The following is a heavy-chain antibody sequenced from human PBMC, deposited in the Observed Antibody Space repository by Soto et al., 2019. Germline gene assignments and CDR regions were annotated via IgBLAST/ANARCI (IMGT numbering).Heavy chain of an antibody. CDR3: ARDSRTAVVVPAAMFYYYYYMDV. CDR2: ISSSSSTI. V-gene: IGHV3-48*01. J-gene: IGHJ6*03. Sequence: GSLRLSCAASGFTFSSYSMNWVRQAPGKGLEWVSYISSSSSTIYYADSVKGRFTISRDNAKNSLYLQMNSLRAEDTAVYYCARDSRTAVVVPAAMFYYYYYMDVWGKGTTVTVSS. D-gene: IGHD2-2*01. CDR1: GFTFSSYS.